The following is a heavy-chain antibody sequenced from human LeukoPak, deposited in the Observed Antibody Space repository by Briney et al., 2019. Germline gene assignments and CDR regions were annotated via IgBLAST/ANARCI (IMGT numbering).Heavy chain of an antibody. CDR1: GYSFTSYW. D-gene: IGHD3-10*01. J-gene: IGHJ6*02. CDR3: ARVWFGGAEGPDYYYYGMDV. Sequence: GKSLKISCKGSGYSFTSYWSGGVRQRPGKGLEWMGIIYPGDSDTRYSPSFQGQVTISADKSISTAYLQWSSLKASDTAMYYCARVWFGGAEGPDYYYYGMDVWGQGTTVTVSS. V-gene: IGHV5-51*01. CDR2: IYPGDSDT.